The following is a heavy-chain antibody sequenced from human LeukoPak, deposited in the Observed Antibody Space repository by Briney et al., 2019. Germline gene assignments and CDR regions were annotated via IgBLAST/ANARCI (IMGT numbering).Heavy chain of an antibody. Sequence: ASVKVSCKASGYTFTSYDINWVRQATGQGLEWMGWMNPNSGNTGYAQKFQGRVTMTRNTSINTAYMELSSLGSEDTAVYYCARPMYSSSWYLPGYWGQGTLVTVPS. V-gene: IGHV1-8*01. CDR3: ARPMYSSSWYLPGY. CDR2: MNPNSGNT. CDR1: GYTFTSYD. J-gene: IGHJ4*02. D-gene: IGHD6-13*01.